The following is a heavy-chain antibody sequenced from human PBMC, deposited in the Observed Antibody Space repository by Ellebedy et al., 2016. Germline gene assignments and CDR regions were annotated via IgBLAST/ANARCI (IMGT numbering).Heavy chain of an antibody. V-gene: IGHV1-18*01. CDR1: GYTFTSYG. D-gene: IGHD3-3*01. CDR3: ARDLPVYEEWFYYGMDV. CDR2: VSAYNGNT. Sequence: ASVKVSCKASGYTFTSYGISWVRQAPGQGLEWMGWVSAYNGNTNYAQKLQGRVTMTTDTSTSTAYMELRSLRSDDTAVYYCARDLPVYEEWFYYGMDVWGQGTTVTVSS. J-gene: IGHJ6*02.